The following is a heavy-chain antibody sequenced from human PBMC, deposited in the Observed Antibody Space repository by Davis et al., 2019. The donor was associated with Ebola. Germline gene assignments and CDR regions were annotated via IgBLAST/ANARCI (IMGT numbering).Heavy chain of an antibody. D-gene: IGHD3-22*01. CDR3: ARVGYYDSSGPFDY. Sequence: MPGGSLRLSWTVSGGSISSYYWSWIRQPPGKGLEWIGYIYYSGSTNYNPSLKSRVTISVDTSKNQFSLKLSSVTAADTAVYYCARVGYYDSSGPFDYWGQGTLVTVSS. CDR1: GGSISSYY. CDR2: IYYSGST. V-gene: IGHV4-59*01. J-gene: IGHJ4*02.